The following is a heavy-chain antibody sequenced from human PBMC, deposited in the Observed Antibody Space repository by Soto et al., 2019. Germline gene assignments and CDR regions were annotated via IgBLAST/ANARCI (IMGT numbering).Heavy chain of an antibody. CDR3: ARGRYGDY. CDR2: ISAHNGNT. CDR1: GYTFTSYG. Sequence: QVHLVQSGAEVKKPGASVKVSCKASGYTFTSYGITWVRQAPGQGLEWMGWISAHNGNTDYAQTLQGRVIVTRDTSTSTAYMALRSLRSVDTAVYYSARGRYGDYWGQGALVTVSS. V-gene: IGHV1-18*01. D-gene: IGHD1-1*01. J-gene: IGHJ4*02.